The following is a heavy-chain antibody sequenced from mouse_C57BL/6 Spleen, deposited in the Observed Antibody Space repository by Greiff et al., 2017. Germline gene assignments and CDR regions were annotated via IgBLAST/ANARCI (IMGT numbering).Heavy chain of an antibody. D-gene: IGHD1-2*01. CDR2: IDPSDSYT. V-gene: IGHV1-59*01. CDR1: GYTFTSYW. CDR3: AKAAKAHYYAMDY. Sequence: VQLQQPGAELVRPGTSVKLSCKASGYTFTSYWMHWVKQRPGQGLEWIGVIDPSDSYTNYNQKFKGKATLTVDTSSSTAYMQLSSLTSEDSADYYCAKAAKAHYYAMDYWGQGTSVTVSS. J-gene: IGHJ4*01.